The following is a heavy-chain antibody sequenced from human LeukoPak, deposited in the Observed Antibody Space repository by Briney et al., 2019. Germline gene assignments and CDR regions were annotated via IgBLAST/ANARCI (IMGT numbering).Heavy chain of an antibody. CDR2: IYTSGGT. CDR3: ATDLADVPGDLEV. J-gene: IGHJ3*01. CDR1: VGSIDSGSYY. V-gene: IGHV4-61*02. Sequence: SETLSLTCTVSVGSIDSGSYYWSWIRQPAGKGLEWIGRIYTSGGTDYNPSLKSRVAISIDTSKNQFSLNLMSVTAADTAMYYCATDLADVPGDLEVWGQGTKVTVSS. D-gene: IGHD5-24*01.